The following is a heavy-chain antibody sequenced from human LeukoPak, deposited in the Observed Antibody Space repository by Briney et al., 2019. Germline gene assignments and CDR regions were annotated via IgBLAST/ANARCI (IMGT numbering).Heavy chain of an antibody. CDR2: INHSGST. CDR3: ARYKIVVVPAAMPGQNWFDP. J-gene: IGHJ5*02. CDR1: GGSFSGYY. Sequence: SETLSLTCAVYGGSFSGYYWSWIRQPPGKGLEWIGEINHSGSTNYNPSLKSRVTISVDTSKNQSSLKLSSVTAADTAVYYCARYKIVVVPAAMPGQNWFDPWGQGTLVTVSS. D-gene: IGHD2-2*01. V-gene: IGHV4-34*01.